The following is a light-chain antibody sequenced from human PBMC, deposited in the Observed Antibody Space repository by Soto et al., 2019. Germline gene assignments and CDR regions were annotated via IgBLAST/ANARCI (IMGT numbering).Light chain of an antibody. CDR2: LNSDGSH. Sequence: QLVLTQSPSASASLGASVKLTCTLSSGHSSYAIAWHQQQPEKGPRYLMKLNSDGSHSKGDGIPDRFSGSSSGAERYLTISSLPSEDEADYYCQTWGTGGVFGGGTKLTVL. J-gene: IGLJ2*01. CDR1: SGHSSYA. CDR3: QTWGTGGV. V-gene: IGLV4-69*01.